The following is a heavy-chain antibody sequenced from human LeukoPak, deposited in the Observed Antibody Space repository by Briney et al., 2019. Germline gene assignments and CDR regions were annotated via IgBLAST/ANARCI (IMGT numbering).Heavy chain of an antibody. CDR3: ARYRSSGWYPLDY. D-gene: IGHD6-19*01. CDR2: INPSGGST. V-gene: IGHV1-46*01. J-gene: IGHJ4*02. Sequence: GASVKVSCKASGYTFTNYYVHWVRQDPGQGLEWMGIINPSGGSTMNAQKFQGRVTMTRDTSTGAVYMELSSLRSEDTAVYYCARYRSSGWYPLDYWGQGTLVTVSS. CDR1: GYTFTNYY.